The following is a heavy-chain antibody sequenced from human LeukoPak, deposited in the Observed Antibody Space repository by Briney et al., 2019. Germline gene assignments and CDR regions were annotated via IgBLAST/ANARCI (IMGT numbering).Heavy chain of an antibody. CDR2: ITSAGDR. D-gene: IGHD2-15*01. CDR1: GFTFSTYD. Sequence: PGGSLRLSCAASGFTFSTYDMHWVRQATGKGLEWVSTITSAGDRYYPGSVKGRFTISRENAKNFLYLQMDSLRAGDTAVYYCAREACNGNSCYLLDYWGQGTLVTVSS. CDR3: AREACNGNSCYLLDY. V-gene: IGHV3-13*01. J-gene: IGHJ4*02.